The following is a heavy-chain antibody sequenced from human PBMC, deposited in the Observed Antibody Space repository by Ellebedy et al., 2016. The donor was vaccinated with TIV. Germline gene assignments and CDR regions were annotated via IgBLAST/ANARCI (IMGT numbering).Heavy chain of an antibody. V-gene: IGHV1-69*13. D-gene: IGHD3-22*01. CDR2: IIPIFGTA. CDR1: GGTFSSYT. J-gene: IGHJ5*02. CDR3: ARGLYTVYYYDGSGYLNWFDP. Sequence: ASVKVSXKASGGTFSSYTISWVRQAPGQGLEWMGGIIPIFGTANYAQKFQDRVTITADESTRTAYMELSSLRSEDTAVYYCARGLYTVYYYDGSGYLNWFDPWGQGTLVTVSS.